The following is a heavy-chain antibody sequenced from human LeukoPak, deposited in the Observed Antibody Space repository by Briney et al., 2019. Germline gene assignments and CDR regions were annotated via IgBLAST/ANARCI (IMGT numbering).Heavy chain of an antibody. CDR2: IIPIFGTA. CDR1: GGTFSSYA. Sequence: VASVKVSCKASGGTFSSYAISWVRQAPGQGLEWMGRIIPIFGTANYAQKFQGRVTITTDESTSTAYMELSSLRSEDTAVYYCATEAQYLDAFDIWGQGTMVTVSS. V-gene: IGHV1-69*05. J-gene: IGHJ3*02. D-gene: IGHD2-2*01. CDR3: ATEAQYLDAFDI.